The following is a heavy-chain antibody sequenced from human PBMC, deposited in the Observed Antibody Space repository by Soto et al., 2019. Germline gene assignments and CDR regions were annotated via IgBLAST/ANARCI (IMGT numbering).Heavy chain of an antibody. J-gene: IGHJ5*02. D-gene: IGHD3-10*01. CDR2: IIPIFGTA. Sequence: QVQLVQSGAEVKKPGSSVKVSCKASGGTFSSYAISWVRQAPGQGLEWMGGIIPIFGTANYAQKFQGRVTMTADETTSTAYMELSSLRSEDTAVYYCARGPPLWFGESRWLVNWFDPWGQGTLVTVSS. V-gene: IGHV1-69*01. CDR3: ARGPPLWFGESRWLVNWFDP. CDR1: GGTFSSYA.